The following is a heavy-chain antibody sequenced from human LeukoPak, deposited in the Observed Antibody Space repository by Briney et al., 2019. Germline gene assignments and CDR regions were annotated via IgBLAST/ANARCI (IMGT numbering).Heavy chain of an antibody. CDR1: GFTFNNYA. J-gene: IGHJ4*02. CDR3: AKRIGSCNSISCLYFDH. V-gene: IGHV3-23*01. D-gene: IGHD2-2*01. CDR2: ISGGATGT. Sequence: TGGSLRLSCAASGFTFNNYAMSWVRQAPGKGLEWVSTISGGATGTYYGDSVKGRFTISRDNSKNTLYLQMNSLRAEDTAVYYCAKRIGSCNSISCLYFDHWGQGALVTVSS.